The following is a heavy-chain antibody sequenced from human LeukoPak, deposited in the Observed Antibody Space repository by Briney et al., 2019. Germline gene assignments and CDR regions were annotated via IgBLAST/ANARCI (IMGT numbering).Heavy chain of an antibody. CDR2: INAGNGNT. J-gene: IGHJ4*02. CDR1: GYTSTSYA. V-gene: IGHV1-3*01. Sequence: ASVKVSCKASGYTSTSYAMHWVRQAPGQRLEWMGWINAGNGNTKYSQKFQGRVTITRDTSASTAYMELSSLRSEDTAVYYCAREVSSDYVWGSYGYWGQGTLVTVSS. D-gene: IGHD3-16*01. CDR3: AREVSSDYVWGSYGY.